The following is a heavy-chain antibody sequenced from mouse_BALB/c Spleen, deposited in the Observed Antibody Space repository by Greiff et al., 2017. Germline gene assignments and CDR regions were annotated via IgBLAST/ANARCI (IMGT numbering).Heavy chain of an antibody. V-gene: IGHV2-6-4*01. CDR1: GYSLSSYS. CDR3: ARENYGSSYGDLDY. Sequence: VQVVESGAGLVAPSPCLSITCTASGYSLSSYSVHWVRQRPGQGLEWLGVIRGGGSTDYKSALKTRLSISKDNYKSQVFLKMNSLQTDDTAMYYCARENYGSSYGDLDYWGQGTTLTVSS. CDR2: IRGGGST. J-gene: IGHJ2*01. D-gene: IGHD1-1*01.